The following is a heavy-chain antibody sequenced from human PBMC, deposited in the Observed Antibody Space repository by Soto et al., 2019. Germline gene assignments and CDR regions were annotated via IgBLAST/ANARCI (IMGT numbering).Heavy chain of an antibody. J-gene: IGHJ4*02. Sequence: QVQLQQWGAGLLKPSETLSLTCAVYGGSFSGYYWSWIRQPPGKGLEWIGEINHSGSTNYNPSLKSRVTITVDTSKNQFTLKLSSVTAADTAVYYCARVLNVVVVSATRGYFDYWGQGTLVTVSS. D-gene: IGHD2-15*01. CDR2: INHSGST. CDR3: ARVLNVVVVSATRGYFDY. CDR1: GGSFSGYY. V-gene: IGHV4-34*01.